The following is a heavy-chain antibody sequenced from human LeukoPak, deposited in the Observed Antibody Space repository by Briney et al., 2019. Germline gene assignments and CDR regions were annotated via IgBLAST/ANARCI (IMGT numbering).Heavy chain of an antibody. Sequence: ASVKVSCKAPGYTFTGYYMHWVRQAPGQGLEWMGWINPNSGGTNYAQKFQGRVTMTRDTSISTAYMELSRLRSDDTAVYYCARNRQLFSPRFDYWGQGTLVTVSS. D-gene: IGHD6-13*01. CDR2: INPNSGGT. CDR1: GYTFTGYY. V-gene: IGHV1-2*02. CDR3: ARNRQLFSPRFDY. J-gene: IGHJ4*02.